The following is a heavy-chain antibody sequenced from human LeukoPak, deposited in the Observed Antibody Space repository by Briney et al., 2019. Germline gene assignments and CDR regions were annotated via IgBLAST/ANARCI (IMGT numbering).Heavy chain of an antibody. D-gene: IGHD2-15*01. Sequence: PSETLSLTCTVSGGSISNGVYYWSWIRQHPGKGLEWIGYIYYSGSTYYSPSLKSRLTMSVDTSKNQFSLKLTSVTAADTAVYYCARDLGGGSFDFWGQGTLVTVSS. J-gene: IGHJ4*02. CDR3: ARDLGGGSFDF. V-gene: IGHV4-31*03. CDR2: IYYSGST. CDR1: GGSISNGVYY.